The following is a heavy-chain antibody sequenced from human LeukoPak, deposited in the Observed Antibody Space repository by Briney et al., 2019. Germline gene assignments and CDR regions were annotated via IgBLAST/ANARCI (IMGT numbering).Heavy chain of an antibody. CDR1: GGSFSGYY. J-gene: IGHJ4*02. CDR2: INHSGST. V-gene: IGHV4-34*01. D-gene: IGHD6-13*01. CDR3: ARGSDTAAGLY. Sequence: SETLSLTCAVYGGSFSGYYWSWIRQPPGKGLEWIGEINHSGSTNYNPSLKSRVSISVDSSKNQFPLKVSSVTAADTAVYYCARGSDTAAGLYWGQGTLVTVSS.